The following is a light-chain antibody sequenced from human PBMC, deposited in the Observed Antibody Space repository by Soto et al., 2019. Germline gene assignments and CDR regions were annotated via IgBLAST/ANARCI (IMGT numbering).Light chain of an antibody. V-gene: IGKV3-20*01. Sequence: EVVLTQSPVTLSLSPGDRATLSCRASQSISSSYLAWYQQKPGQAPRLLIYGTFNRATGIPDRFSGDGSGTDFTLTINRLEPEDCAVYFCQQCGLSPRTFGQGTKVEV. CDR2: GTF. J-gene: IGKJ1*01. CDR3: QQCGLSPRT. CDR1: QSISSSY.